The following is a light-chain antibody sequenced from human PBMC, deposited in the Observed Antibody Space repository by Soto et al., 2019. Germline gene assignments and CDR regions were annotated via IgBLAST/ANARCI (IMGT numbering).Light chain of an antibody. Sequence: HSAVTQPASVSGSPGQSITISCTGTSSDVGNYKYVSWYQQHPGKAPKLMIYEVSNRPSGVSNRFSGSKSGNTASLTISGLQAEDETDYYCFSYTSSGTYVFGTGTKVTVL. V-gene: IGLV2-14*01. J-gene: IGLJ1*01. CDR1: SSDVGNYKY. CDR3: FSYTSSGTYV. CDR2: EVS.